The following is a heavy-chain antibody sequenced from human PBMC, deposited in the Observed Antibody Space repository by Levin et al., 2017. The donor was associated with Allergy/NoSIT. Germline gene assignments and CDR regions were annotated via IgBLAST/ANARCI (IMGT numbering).Heavy chain of an antibody. V-gene: IGHV3-21*01. CDR2: ISSSSSYI. J-gene: IGHJ6*02. Sequence: LSLTCAASGFTFSSYSMNWVRQAPGKGLEWVSSISSSSSYIYYADSVKGRFTISRDNAKNSLYLQMNSLRAEDTAVYYCARDLGGSGWYFSATEMDVWGQGTTVTVSS. CDR1: GFTFSSYS. CDR3: ARDLGGSGWYFSATEMDV. D-gene: IGHD6-19*01.